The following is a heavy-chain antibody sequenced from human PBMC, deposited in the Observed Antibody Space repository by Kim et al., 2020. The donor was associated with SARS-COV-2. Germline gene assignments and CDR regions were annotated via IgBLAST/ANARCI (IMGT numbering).Heavy chain of an antibody. J-gene: IGHJ1*01. CDR3: ARDATAGTPRRYFQH. V-gene: IGHV4-34*01. Sequence: SETLSLTCAVYGGSFSGYYWSWIRQPPGKGLEWIGEINHSGSTNYNPSLKSRVTISVDTSKNQFSLKLSSVTAADTAVYYGARDATAGTPRRYFQHWGQGTLVIVSS. D-gene: IGHD6-19*01. CDR1: GGSFSGYY. CDR2: INHSGST.